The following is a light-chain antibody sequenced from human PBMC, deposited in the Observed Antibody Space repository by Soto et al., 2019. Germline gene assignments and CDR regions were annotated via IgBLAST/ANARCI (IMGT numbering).Light chain of an antibody. CDR1: SSNIGNNY. Sequence: QSVLTQPPSVSAAPGQKVTISCSGSSSNIGNNYVSWYQQLPGTAPKLLIYEDNKRPSEIPDRFSGSKSGTSATLGITGLQTGDEADYYCGTWDNSLSVVFGTGTKVTVL. J-gene: IGLJ1*01. CDR3: GTWDNSLSVV. V-gene: IGLV1-51*02. CDR2: EDN.